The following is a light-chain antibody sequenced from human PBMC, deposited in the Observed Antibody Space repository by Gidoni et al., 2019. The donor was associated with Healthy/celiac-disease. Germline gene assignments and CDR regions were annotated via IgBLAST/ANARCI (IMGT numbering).Light chain of an antibody. V-gene: IGKV3-15*01. CDR2: GAS. CDR3: QQYNNWPPWT. CDR1: QSVSSN. Sequence: EIVMTQSPATLSVSPGERATLSCRASQSVSSNVAWYQQKPGQAPRLLIYGASTRATGIPARFSGSGSGTEFTLTISRLQYEDFAVYYCQQYNNWPPWTFGQGTKVEIK. J-gene: IGKJ1*01.